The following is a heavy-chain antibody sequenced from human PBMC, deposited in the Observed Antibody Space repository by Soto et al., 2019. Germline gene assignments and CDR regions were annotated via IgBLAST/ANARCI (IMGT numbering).Heavy chain of an antibody. CDR1: GFIFSSYG. V-gene: IGHV3-33*01. J-gene: IGHJ4*02. Sequence: GGSLRLSCAASGFIFSSYGMHWVRQAPGKGLEWVAVIWFDGSRKYYGDSVKGRFTISRDDSKNTVYLQMDSLRSDDTAVYFCAWITGGYYFYYWGQGTLVTVSS. D-gene: IGHD1-20*01. CDR2: IWFDGSRK. CDR3: AWITGGYYFYY.